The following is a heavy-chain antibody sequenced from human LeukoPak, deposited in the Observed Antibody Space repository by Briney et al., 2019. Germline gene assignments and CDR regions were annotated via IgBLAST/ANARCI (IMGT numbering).Heavy chain of an antibody. J-gene: IGHJ3*02. V-gene: IGHV1-18*01. Sequence: ASVKVSCTASGYTFTSYGISWVRQAPGQGLEWMGWISAYNGNTNYAQKLQGRVTMTTDTSTSTAYMELRSLRSDDTAVYYCARAGGIAVAGTEIDAFDIWGQGTMVTVSS. CDR1: GYTFTSYG. CDR3: ARAGGIAVAGTEIDAFDI. CDR2: ISAYNGNT. D-gene: IGHD6-19*01.